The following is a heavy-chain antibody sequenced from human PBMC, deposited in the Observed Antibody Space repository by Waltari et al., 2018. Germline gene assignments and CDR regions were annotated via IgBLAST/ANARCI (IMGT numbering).Heavy chain of an antibody. CDR3: AKALISPIASGAFDI. CDR2: ISFSGRTI. J-gene: IGHJ3*02. D-gene: IGHD3-10*01. CDR1: GFRVSDYE. V-gene: IGHV3-48*03. Sequence: ELQLVESGGGLVQPGGSLSLSCAVSGFRVSDYETTWVRQAPGKGLEWVSYISFSGRTIYYADSVRGRFTISRDNAKNSLFLQMNSLRADDTAIYYCAKALISPIASGAFDIWGQGTMVTVSS.